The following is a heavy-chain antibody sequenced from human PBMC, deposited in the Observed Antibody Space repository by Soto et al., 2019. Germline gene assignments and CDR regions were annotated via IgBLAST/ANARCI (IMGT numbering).Heavy chain of an antibody. CDR3: AKDLLELPYGMDV. Sequence: EVQLLESGGGLVQPGGSLRLSCAASGFTFSSYAMSWVHQAPGKGLEWVSAISGSGGSTYYADSVKGRFTISRDNSKNTLYLQMNSLRAEDTAVYYCAKDLLELPYGMDVWGQGTTVTVSS. D-gene: IGHD1-7*01. V-gene: IGHV3-23*01. CDR2: ISGSGGST. CDR1: GFTFSSYA. J-gene: IGHJ6*02.